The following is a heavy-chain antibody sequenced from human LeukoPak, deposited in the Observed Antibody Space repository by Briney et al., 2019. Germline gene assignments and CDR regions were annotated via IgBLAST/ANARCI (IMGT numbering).Heavy chain of an antibody. D-gene: IGHD6-6*01. CDR3: AREYSSSSGPHYYYMDV. J-gene: IGHJ6*03. CDR2: INTNTGNP. V-gene: IGHV7-4-1*02. Sequence: ASVKVSCKASGYTFTGYAMNRVRQAPGQGLEWMGWINTNTGNPTYAQGFTGRFVLSLDTSVSTAYLQISSLKAEDTAVYYCAREYSSSSGPHYYYMDVWGKGTTVTVSS. CDR1: GYTFTGYA.